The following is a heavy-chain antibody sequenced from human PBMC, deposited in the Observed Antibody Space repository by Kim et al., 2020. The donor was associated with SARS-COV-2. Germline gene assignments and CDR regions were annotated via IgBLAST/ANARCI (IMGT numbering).Heavy chain of an antibody. CDR1: GYTFTDYF. Sequence: ASVKVSCKASGYTFTDYFIHWVRRAPGQGLEWMGWINPASGVPYYAQKFQGRVTMTTNTSINTAYMELSSLRSDDTAMYYCARSKRLAPRGQGSLATVSS. V-gene: IGHV1-2*02. J-gene: IGHJ5*02. CDR3: ARSKRLAP. CDR2: INPASGVP.